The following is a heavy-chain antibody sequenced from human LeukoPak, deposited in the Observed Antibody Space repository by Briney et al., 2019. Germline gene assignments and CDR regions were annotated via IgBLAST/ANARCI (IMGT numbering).Heavy chain of an antibody. CDR1: GYTFTGYY. CDR3: ARDLLGSHTSYSSGAWDS. D-gene: IGHD2-21*01. Sequence: SVKVSCKASGYTFTGYYMHWVRQAPGQGLEWMGGIIPIFDTADYAQKFQGRLTITADESTSTAYMELSSLRAEDTAVYYCARDLLGSHTSYSSGAWDSWGQGTLVTVSS. CDR2: IIPIFDTA. J-gene: IGHJ4*02. V-gene: IGHV1-69*13.